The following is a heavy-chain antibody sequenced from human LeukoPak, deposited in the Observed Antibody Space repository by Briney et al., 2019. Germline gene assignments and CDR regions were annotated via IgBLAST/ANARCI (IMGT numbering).Heavy chain of an antibody. CDR2: INHSGST. V-gene: IGHV4-34*01. D-gene: IGHD2-15*01. CDR3: ARGRGRYCSGGSCYEYWYFDL. Sequence: SETLSLTCAVYGGSFSGYYWSWIRQPPGKGLEWIGEINHSGSTNYNPSLKSRVTISVDTSKNQFSLNLSSVAAADTAVYYCARGRGRYCSGGSCYEYWYFDLWGRGTLVTVSS. J-gene: IGHJ2*01. CDR1: GGSFSGYY.